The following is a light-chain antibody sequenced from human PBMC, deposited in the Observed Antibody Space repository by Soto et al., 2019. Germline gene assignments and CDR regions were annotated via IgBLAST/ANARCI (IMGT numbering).Light chain of an antibody. CDR2: EAS. CDR1: LTISSC. CDR3: QKYNSAPQT. V-gene: IGKV1-27*01. J-gene: IGKJ4*02. Sequence: DIQMTQSPSTMSASVGDRVTITCRASLTISSCLAWYQQKPGKAPNLLIYEASTLKGGVPSRFSGSGSGTDFTLTISSLQPEDVAAYYCQKYNSAPQTFGGGTKVDIK.